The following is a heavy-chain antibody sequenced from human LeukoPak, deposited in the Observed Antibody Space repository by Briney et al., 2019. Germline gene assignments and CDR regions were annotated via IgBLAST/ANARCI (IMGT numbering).Heavy chain of an antibody. CDR1: GFTFDDYA. Sequence: PGGSLRLSCAASGFTFDDYAMHWVRQAPGKGLEWVSLLSGDGGSTYYADSVKGRFTISRDNSKNSLYLQMNSLRTEDTALYYCAKDDQLGYGMDVWGQGTTVTVSS. CDR3: AKDDQLGYGMDV. V-gene: IGHV3-43*02. CDR2: LSGDGGST. D-gene: IGHD2-2*01. J-gene: IGHJ6*02.